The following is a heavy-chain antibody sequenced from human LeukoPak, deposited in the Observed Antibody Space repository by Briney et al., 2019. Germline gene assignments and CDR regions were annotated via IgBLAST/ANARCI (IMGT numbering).Heavy chain of an antibody. CDR1: GGSISSSGYY. V-gene: IGHV4-39*01. D-gene: IGHD4-17*01. Sequence: SETLSLTCTVSGGSISSSGYYWGWIRQPPGEGLEWIGSIYYSGSTYYNPSLKSRVTISVDTSKNQFSLKLSSVTAADTAVYYCASYGDYEYYFDYWGQGTLVTVSS. J-gene: IGHJ4*02. CDR2: IYYSGST. CDR3: ASYGDYEYYFDY.